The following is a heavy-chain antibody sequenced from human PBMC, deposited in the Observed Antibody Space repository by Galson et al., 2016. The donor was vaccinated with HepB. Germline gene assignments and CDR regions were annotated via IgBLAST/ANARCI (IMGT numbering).Heavy chain of an antibody. D-gene: IGHD6-19*01. CDR2: INQDGSPK. Sequence: SLRLSCAASGFTLSNYWMSWVRQAPGKGLEWVANINQDGSPKSYADSVKGRFTVSRDDFKNTLYLQMNSLRAEDTAVYYCAKEISVAGVNGLPSDYWGQGTLVTVSS. V-gene: IGHV3-7*03. CDR1: GFTLSNYW. J-gene: IGHJ4*02. CDR3: AKEISVAGVNGLPSDY.